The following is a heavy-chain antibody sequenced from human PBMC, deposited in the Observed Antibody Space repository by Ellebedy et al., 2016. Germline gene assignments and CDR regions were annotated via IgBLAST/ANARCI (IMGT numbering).Heavy chain of an antibody. J-gene: IGHJ6*03. Sequence: SVKVSCXASGGTFSTYGINRVRQAPGQGLEWMGGIIPVFRTPNYAQKFQGKVTITADESTSTVYLELISLRPEDTAVYYCARDRLAVGLNPGSPDHHHYCMDVWGKGTTVTVSS. CDR2: IIPVFRTP. D-gene: IGHD1-14*01. V-gene: IGHV1-69*13. CDR1: GGTFSTYG. CDR3: ARDRLAVGLNPGSPDHHHYCMDV.